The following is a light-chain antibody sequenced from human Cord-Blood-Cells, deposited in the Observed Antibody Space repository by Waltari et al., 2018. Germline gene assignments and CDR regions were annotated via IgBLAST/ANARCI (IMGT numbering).Light chain of an antibody. CDR2: AAS. CDR1: QSISSY. Sequence: DIQITQSPSSLSASVGDRVTITCRASQSISSYLNWYQQKPGKAPKLLIYAASSLQRGVPSRFSGSGSGTDFPLTISTLQPEDFATYYFQQSYSTPWTFGQGTKVEIK. V-gene: IGKV1-39*01. CDR3: QQSYSTPWT. J-gene: IGKJ1*01.